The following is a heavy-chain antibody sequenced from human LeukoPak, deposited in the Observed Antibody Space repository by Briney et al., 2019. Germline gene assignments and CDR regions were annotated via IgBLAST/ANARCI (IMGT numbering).Heavy chain of an antibody. Sequence: RGGSLRLSCSASGFTVSSYYMAWVRPAPGKGLEWVSTIYTGGSAYYADSVKGRFTISRDTSKNILYLQMNSLRAEDTAVYYCARVLVDGSTYYNYFDYWGQGTLVTVSS. CDR2: IYTGGSA. D-gene: IGHD3-22*01. V-gene: IGHV3-53*01. CDR1: GFTVSSYY. J-gene: IGHJ4*02. CDR3: ARVLVDGSTYYNYFDY.